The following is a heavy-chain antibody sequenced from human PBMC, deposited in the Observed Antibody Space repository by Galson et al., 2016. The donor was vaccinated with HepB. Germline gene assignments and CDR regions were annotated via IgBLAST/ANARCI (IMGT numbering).Heavy chain of an antibody. V-gene: IGHV4-59*12. D-gene: IGHD6-6*01. CDR1: GGSISPYY. J-gene: IGHJ3*01. Sequence: SETLSLTCTVSGGSISPYYWNWIRQAPGKGLEWIGYIYYSGSTKYNPSLKSRVTISLDMSNNQFSLTLNSVTAADTALYFYARAWEYTSSSDLGFDFWGRGTMVTVSS. CDR2: IYYSGST. CDR3: ARAWEYTSSSDLGFDF.